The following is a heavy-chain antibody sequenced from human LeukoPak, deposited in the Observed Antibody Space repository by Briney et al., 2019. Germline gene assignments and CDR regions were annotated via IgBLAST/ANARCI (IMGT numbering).Heavy chain of an antibody. V-gene: IGHV3-21*01. Sequence: NPGGSLRLSCAASGFTFSSYSMNWVRQAPGKGLEWVSSISSSSSYIYYADSVKGRFTISRDNAKNSLYLQMNSLRAEDTAVYYCARVPHKGIAVAGYYFDYWGQGTLVTVSS. J-gene: IGHJ4*02. CDR1: GFTFSSYS. CDR2: ISSSSSYI. D-gene: IGHD6-19*01. CDR3: ARVPHKGIAVAGYYFDY.